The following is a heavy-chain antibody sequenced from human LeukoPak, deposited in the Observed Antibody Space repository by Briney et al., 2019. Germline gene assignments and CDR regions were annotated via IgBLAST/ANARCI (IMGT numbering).Heavy chain of an antibody. CDR2: IYYSGST. J-gene: IGHJ4*02. CDR1: GGSISSGGYY. CDR3: VRTLRFFSY. V-gene: IGHV4-31*03. D-gene: IGHD3-3*01. Sequence: PSETLSLTCTVSGGSISSGGYYWSWIRQHPGKGLEWIGYIYYSGSTYYNPSLKSRVTISVDTSKNQFSLKPSSVTAADTAVYYCVRTLRFFSYWGQGTLVTVSS.